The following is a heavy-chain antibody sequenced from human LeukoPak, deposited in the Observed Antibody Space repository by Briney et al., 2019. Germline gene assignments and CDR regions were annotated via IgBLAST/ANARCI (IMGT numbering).Heavy chain of an antibody. CDR2: ISSSSSYI. CDR1: GFTCSNCR. D-gene: IGHD6-13*01. CDR3: AKDPRRYSRTGGYFDY. Sequence: PGGSLRLSCAASGFTCSNCRMNWVRQAPGKGPEWVSSISSSSSYIYYADSLKGRFTISRDNSKNTLYLQMNSLRAEDTAVYYCAKDPRRYSRTGGYFDYWGQGTLVTVSS. J-gene: IGHJ4*02. V-gene: IGHV3-21*01.